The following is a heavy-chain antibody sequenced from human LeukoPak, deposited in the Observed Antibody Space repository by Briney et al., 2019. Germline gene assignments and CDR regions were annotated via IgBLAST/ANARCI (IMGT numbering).Heavy chain of an antibody. CDR3: ARLEPSLRGSTFDY. CDR1: GYTFIGYY. Sequence: ASVKVSCKASGYTFIGYYMHWVRQAPGQGLEWMGIINPSGGATTYAQKFQGRVTMTSDMSTSTVYMELSSLRSEDTAVYYCARLEPSLRGSTFDYWGQGTLVTVSS. CDR2: INPSGGAT. D-gene: IGHD5/OR15-5a*01. V-gene: IGHV1-46*01. J-gene: IGHJ4*02.